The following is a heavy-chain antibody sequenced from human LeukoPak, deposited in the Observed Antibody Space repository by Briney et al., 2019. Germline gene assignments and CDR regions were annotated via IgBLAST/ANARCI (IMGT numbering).Heavy chain of an antibody. V-gene: IGHV4-59*01. D-gene: IGHD3-3*02. CDR3: ATLHFWSGYSYFDY. CDR2: IYYSGNT. J-gene: IGHJ4*02. CDR1: GGSISGYY. Sequence: PSETLSLTCTVSGGSISGYYWSWIRQPPGKGLEWIGYIYYSGNTNYNPSLKSRVTISVDTSKNQFSLNLNSVTAADTAVYYCATLHFWSGYSYFDYWGQEALVTVSS.